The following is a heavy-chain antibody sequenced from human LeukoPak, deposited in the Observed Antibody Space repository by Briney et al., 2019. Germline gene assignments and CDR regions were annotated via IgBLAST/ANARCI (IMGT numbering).Heavy chain of an antibody. V-gene: IGHV3-48*03. CDR1: GFTFSSYE. CDR2: ISSSGSTI. Sequence: GGSLRLSCAASGFTFSSYEMNWVRQAPGKGLEWVSYISSSGSTIYYADSVKVRCTISRDNSKNSLYLQMNSLRAEDTAVYYCAELGITMIGGVWGKGTTVTISS. D-gene: IGHD3-10*02. CDR3: AELGITMIGGV. J-gene: IGHJ6*04.